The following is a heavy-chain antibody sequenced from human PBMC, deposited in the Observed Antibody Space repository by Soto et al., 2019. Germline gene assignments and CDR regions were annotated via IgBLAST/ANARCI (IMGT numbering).Heavy chain of an antibody. J-gene: IGHJ4*02. CDR2: SNAGNGNT. V-gene: IGHV1-3*05. Sequence: QVQLVQSGAEEKKPGASVKVSCKASGYTLTSYAMHWVRQAPGQRLEWMGWSNAGNGNTKYSQKFQGRVTITRDTSASTAYMELSSLRSEDTAVYSCASSGSDWGIDYWGQGTLVTVSS. D-gene: IGHD1-26*01. CDR1: GYTLTSYA. CDR3: ASSGSDWGIDY.